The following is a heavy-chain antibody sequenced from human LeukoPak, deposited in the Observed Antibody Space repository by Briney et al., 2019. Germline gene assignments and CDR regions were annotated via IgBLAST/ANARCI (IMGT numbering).Heavy chain of an antibody. J-gene: IGHJ5*02. CDR2: ISYDGSNK. CDR1: GFTFSSYG. Sequence: GGSLRLSCAASGFTFSSYGMHWVRQAPGKGLEWVAVISYDGSNKYYADSVKGRFTISRDNSKNTLYLQMNSLRAEDTAVYYCAKAVSTWGQGTLVTVSS. V-gene: IGHV3-30*18. CDR3: AKAVST.